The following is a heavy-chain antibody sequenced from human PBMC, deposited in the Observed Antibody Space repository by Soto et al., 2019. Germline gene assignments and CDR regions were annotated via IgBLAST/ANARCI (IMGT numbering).Heavy chain of an antibody. CDR3: ARMPEVPAAMRGGYYDYGMDV. CDR2: IFSNDEK. J-gene: IGHJ6*02. CDR1: GFSLSNARMG. Sequence: QVTLKESGPVLVKPTETLTLTCTVSGFSLSNARMGVSWIRQPPGKALEWLAHIFSNDEKSYSTSLKSRLTISKATAKSPLVRPITITDPLDTATYYSARMPEVPAAMRGGYYDYGMDVWGQGTTVTVSS. V-gene: IGHV2-26*01. D-gene: IGHD2-2*01.